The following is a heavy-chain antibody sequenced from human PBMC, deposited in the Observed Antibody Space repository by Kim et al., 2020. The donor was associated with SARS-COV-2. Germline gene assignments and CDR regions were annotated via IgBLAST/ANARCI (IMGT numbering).Heavy chain of an antibody. D-gene: IGHD3-10*01. J-gene: IGHJ6*02. CDR1: GYTFSHYA. V-gene: IGHV1-3*01. CDR2: INAGNGYT. Sequence: ASVKVSCKASGYTFSHYAIHWVRQAPGQRLEWMGWINAGNGYTKYSVNFQGRVTFTSDTSASTAYMDLSSLRSEDTAMFFCVRGIGRFGANYGMDVWGRGTTVIVSS. CDR3: VRGIGRFGANYGMDV.